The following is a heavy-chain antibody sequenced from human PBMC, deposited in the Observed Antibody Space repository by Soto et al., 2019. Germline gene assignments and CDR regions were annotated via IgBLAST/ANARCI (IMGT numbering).Heavy chain of an antibody. CDR1: GGSISSSSYY. CDR2: IYYSGST. Sequence: SETLSLTCTVSGGSISSSSYYWGWIRQPPGKGLEWIGYIYYSGSTNYNPSLKSRVTISVDTSKNQFSLKLSSVTAADTAVYYCARFRGDSSGYYLSYWFDPWGQGTLVTVSS. D-gene: IGHD3-3*01. V-gene: IGHV4-61*05. J-gene: IGHJ5*02. CDR3: ARFRGDSSGYYLSYWFDP.